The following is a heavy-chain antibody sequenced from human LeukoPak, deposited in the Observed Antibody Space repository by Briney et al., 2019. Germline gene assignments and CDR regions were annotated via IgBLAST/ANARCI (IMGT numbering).Heavy chain of an antibody. D-gene: IGHD1-14*01. CDR3: ARNQRRLDY. Sequence: GGSLRLSCAASGFTFSTYWMSWVRQAPGKGLELVANIKQDGSEKYVDSVKGRFTISRDNAKNSLYLQVNSLRAEDTAVYYCARNQRRLDYWGQGTLVTVSS. J-gene: IGHJ4*02. CDR1: GFTFSTYW. V-gene: IGHV3-7*01. CDR2: IKQDGSEK.